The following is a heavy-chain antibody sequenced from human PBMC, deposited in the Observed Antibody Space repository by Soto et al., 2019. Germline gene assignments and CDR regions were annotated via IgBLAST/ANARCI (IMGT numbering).Heavy chain of an antibody. V-gene: IGHV4-31*03. J-gene: IGHJ5*02. CDR3: ARAGGFNWFAP. CDR1: GGSISSGGYY. CDR2: IYYSGST. D-gene: IGHD3-10*01. Sequence: QVQLQESGPGLVKPSPTRSLTCTVSGGSISSGGYYWSWIRQHTGKGLEWIAYIYYSGSTYYNPSLKSRVTISVDTSKNQFSLKLSSVTAADTAVDYCARAGGFNWFAPWGQGTLVTVSS.